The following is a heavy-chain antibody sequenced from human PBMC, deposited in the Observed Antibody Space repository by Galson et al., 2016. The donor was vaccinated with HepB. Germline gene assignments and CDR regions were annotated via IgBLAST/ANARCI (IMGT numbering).Heavy chain of an antibody. CDR1: GASISRHY. CDR3: ARGGGEFCSGGSCPFDF. D-gene: IGHD2-15*01. Sequence: SETLSLTCSVSGASISRHYWSWIRQPPGKGLEWIGYIYYSGSTNYNPSLKSRVNISLDTSKNQFSLRLTSVTAADTAVYYCARGGGEFCSGGSCPFDFWGQGTLVTVSS. V-gene: IGHV4-59*11. J-gene: IGHJ4*02. CDR2: IYYSGST.